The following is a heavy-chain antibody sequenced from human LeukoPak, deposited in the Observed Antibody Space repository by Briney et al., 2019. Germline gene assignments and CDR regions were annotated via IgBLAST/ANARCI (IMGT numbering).Heavy chain of an antibody. D-gene: IGHD3-10*01. V-gene: IGHV4-34*01. CDR2: ISHSGST. J-gene: IGHJ6*03. CDR3: ARVVGYSGYYYYYMDV. CDR1: GGSFSGYY. Sequence: SETLSLTCAVYGGSFSGYYWSWIRQPPGKGLEWIGEISHSGSTNYNPSLKSRVTISVDTSKNQFSLKLSSVTAADTAVYYCARVVGYSGYYYYYMDVWGKGTTVTVSS.